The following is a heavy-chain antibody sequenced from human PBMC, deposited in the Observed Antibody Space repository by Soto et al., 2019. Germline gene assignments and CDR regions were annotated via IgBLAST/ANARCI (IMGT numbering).Heavy chain of an antibody. CDR2: IYYSGST. Sequence: PSETLSLTCTVSGGSISSYYWSWTRQPPGKGLEWIGYIYYSGSTNYNPSLKSRVTISVDTSKNQFSLKLSSVTAADTAVYYCARDFDYWGQGTLVTVS. D-gene: IGHD3-10*01. CDR3: ARDFDY. CDR1: GGSISSYY. J-gene: IGHJ4*02. V-gene: IGHV4-59*01.